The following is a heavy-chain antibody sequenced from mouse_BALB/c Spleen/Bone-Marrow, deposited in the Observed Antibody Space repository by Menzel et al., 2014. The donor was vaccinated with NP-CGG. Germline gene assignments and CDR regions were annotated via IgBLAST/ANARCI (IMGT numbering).Heavy chain of an antibody. CDR1: GYSITSGYY. J-gene: IGHJ4*01. Sequence: ESGPGLVKPSQSLSLTCSVTGYSITSGYYWNWIRQFPGNKLKWMGYISYDGSNNYNPSLKNRISITRDTSKNQFSLKLNSVTTEDTATYYCADYGAMDYWGQGTSVTVSS. CDR2: ISYDGSN. D-gene: IGHD1-1*02. CDR3: ADYGAMDY. V-gene: IGHV3-6*02.